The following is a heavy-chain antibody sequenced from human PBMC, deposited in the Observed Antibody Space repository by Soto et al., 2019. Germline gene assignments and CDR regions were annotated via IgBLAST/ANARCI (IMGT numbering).Heavy chain of an antibody. CDR1: GGSMSSYY. Sequence: PSETLSLTCTVSGGSMSSYYWSWIRQPPGKGLEWIGYIYYSGTTDYNPSLKSRVTISADTSKNQFSLKLNSVTAADTAVYYCARASGGYYDRQFDYRGQGTLVTVSS. CDR3: ARASGGYYDRQFDY. D-gene: IGHD3-22*01. CDR2: IYYSGTT. V-gene: IGHV4-59*01. J-gene: IGHJ4*02.